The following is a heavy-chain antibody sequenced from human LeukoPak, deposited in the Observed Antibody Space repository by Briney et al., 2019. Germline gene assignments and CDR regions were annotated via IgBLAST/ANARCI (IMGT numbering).Heavy chain of an antibody. CDR2: IKQDGSEK. J-gene: IGHJ4*02. Sequence: GGSLRLSCAASGFTFSSYWMSWVRQAPGKGLEWVANIKQDGSEKYYVDSVKGRFTISRDNAKNSLYLQMNSLRAEDTAVYYCASVRPRYYFDYWGQGTLVTVSS. CDR3: ASVRPRYYFDY. D-gene: IGHD6-6*01. V-gene: IGHV3-7*01. CDR1: GFTFSSYW.